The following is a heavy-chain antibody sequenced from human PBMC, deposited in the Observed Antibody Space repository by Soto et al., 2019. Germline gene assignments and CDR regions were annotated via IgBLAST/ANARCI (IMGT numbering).Heavy chain of an antibody. J-gene: IGHJ4*02. Sequence: QVQLVQSGAEEKKPGASVKVSCKASGYTFTSYAMDWVRQAPGQRLEWMGWINAGNGNTKYSQKFQGRVTITRDTAARTGYMEPSRLRSENTAVYYCARAAGGPGIAEYWGQGTLVTVSS. D-gene: IGHD6-13*01. CDR3: ARAAGGPGIAEY. CDR1: GYTFTSYA. CDR2: INAGNGNT. V-gene: IGHV1-3*05.